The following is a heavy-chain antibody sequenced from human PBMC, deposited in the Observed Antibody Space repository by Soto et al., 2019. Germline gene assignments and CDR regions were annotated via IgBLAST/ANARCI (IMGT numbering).Heavy chain of an antibody. CDR3: ARRPHCSGGICYYGLDN. D-gene: IGHD2-15*01. V-gene: IGHV1-8*01. Sequence: GASVKVSCKASGYTFTNSDINWLRQAPGQGLEWMGWMNPDSGHAAYAQKFQGRVTLTTSTSTSTVYMEMRSLGSEDTAVYYCARRPHCSGGICYYGLDNWGQGTLVTVSS. CDR2: MNPDSGHA. CDR1: GYTFTNSD. J-gene: IGHJ4*02.